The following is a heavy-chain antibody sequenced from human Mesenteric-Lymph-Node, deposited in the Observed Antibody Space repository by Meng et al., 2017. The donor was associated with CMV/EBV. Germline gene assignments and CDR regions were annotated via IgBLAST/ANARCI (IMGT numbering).Heavy chain of an antibody. Sequence: GESLKISCAASGFTFSYYSMNWVRQVPEKGLEWVSGITWNSGGIFYADSVKGRFTISSDNAENSLFLQMNSLRAEDTAVYYCTRDAHYYCGGDCYYFDVWGQGSLVTVSS. D-gene: IGHD2-21*01. J-gene: IGHJ4*02. CDR2: ITWNSGGI. CDR1: GFTFSYYS. CDR3: TRDAHYYCGGDCYYFDV. V-gene: IGHV3-20*04.